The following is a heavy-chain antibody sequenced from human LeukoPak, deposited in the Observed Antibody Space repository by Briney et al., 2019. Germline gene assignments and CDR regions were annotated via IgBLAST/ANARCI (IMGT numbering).Heavy chain of an antibody. V-gene: IGHV1-18*01. CDR2: ISAYNGNT. D-gene: IGHD3-22*01. Sequence: ASVKVSCKASGYTFTSYGISWVRQAPGQGLEWMGWISAYNGNTNYAQKLQGRGTMTTDTSTSTAYMELRSLRSDDTAVYYCARAYYYDSSGYYFGRMWNDYWGQGTLVTVSS. J-gene: IGHJ4*02. CDR3: ARAYYYDSSGYYFGRMWNDY. CDR1: GYTFTSYG.